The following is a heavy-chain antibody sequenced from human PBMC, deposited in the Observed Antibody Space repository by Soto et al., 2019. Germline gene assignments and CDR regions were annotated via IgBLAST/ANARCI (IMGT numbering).Heavy chain of an antibody. CDR3: AKDGWYSSSPTSGANWYFYL. J-gene: IGHJ2*01. CDR2: ISWNSGSI. D-gene: IGHD6-6*01. V-gene: IGHV3-9*01. Sequence: DVQLVESGGGLVQPGRSLRLSCAASGFTFDDYAMHWVRQAPGKGLEWVSGISWNSGSIGYADSVKGRFTISRDNAKNSLHLQMNSLRAEDTALYYCAKDGWYSSSPTSGANWYFYLWGRGTLVTVSS. CDR1: GFTFDDYA.